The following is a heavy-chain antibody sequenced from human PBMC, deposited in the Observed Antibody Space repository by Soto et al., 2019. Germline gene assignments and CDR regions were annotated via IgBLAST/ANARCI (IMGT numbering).Heavy chain of an antibody. CDR2: MSYDGNNL. Sequence: QVQLVESGGGVVQPGRSLRLSCAASGFTFSSYAMHWVRQAPGKGLEWVTFMSYDGNNLYYADSVKGRFTISRDNSRNTLYLQMNSLRAEDTAVYYCASAMVTYFDYWGQGTLVTVSS. CDR1: GFTFSSYA. V-gene: IGHV3-30-3*01. D-gene: IGHD2-15*01. J-gene: IGHJ4*02. CDR3: ASAMVTYFDY.